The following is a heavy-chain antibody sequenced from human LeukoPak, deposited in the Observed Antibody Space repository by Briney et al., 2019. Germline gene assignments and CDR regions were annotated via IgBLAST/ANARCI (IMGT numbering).Heavy chain of an antibody. CDR1: GFTFSSYA. CDR3: ATTLNYYGSGSQFHRFDY. CDR2: ISGSGGST. V-gene: IGHV3-23*01. J-gene: IGHJ4*02. D-gene: IGHD3-10*01. Sequence: PGGSLRLSCAVSGFTFSSYALSWVRQAPGKGLEWVAAISGSGGSTYYAASVKGRFTTSRDNSKNTLYLQMNSLRAEDTAVYYCATTLNYYGSGSQFHRFDYWGQGTLVTVTS.